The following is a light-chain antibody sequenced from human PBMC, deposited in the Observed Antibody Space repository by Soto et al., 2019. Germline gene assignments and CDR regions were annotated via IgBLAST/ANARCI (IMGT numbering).Light chain of an antibody. V-gene: IGLV1-44*01. J-gene: IGLJ2*01. Sequence: QSVLTQPPSASGTPGQRVTISCSGSSSNIESNPVNWYQHLPGTAPKLLIYRNSQRPSGVPDRFSGSKSGTSASLVISGRQCEDGADYSWEAWDDSLTGPGFGGGTKVTVL. CDR2: RNS. CDR3: EAWDDSLTGPG. CDR1: SSNIESNP.